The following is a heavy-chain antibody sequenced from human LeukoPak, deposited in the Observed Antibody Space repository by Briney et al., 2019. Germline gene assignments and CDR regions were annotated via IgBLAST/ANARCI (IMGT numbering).Heavy chain of an antibody. CDR2: INPSGGST. J-gene: IGHJ5*02. CDR3: VRESYQDTAMYWFDP. D-gene: IGHD5-18*01. CDR1: GYTFTSYY. V-gene: IGHV1-46*01. Sequence: ASVKVSCKASGYTFTSYYMHWVRQAPGQGLEWMGIINPSGGSTSYAQKFQGRVTMTRDTSTSTVYMELSSLRSEDTAVYYCVRESYQDTAMYWFDPWGQGTLVTVSS.